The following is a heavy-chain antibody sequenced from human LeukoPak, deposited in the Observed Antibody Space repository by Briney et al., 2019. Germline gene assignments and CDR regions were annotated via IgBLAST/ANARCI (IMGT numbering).Heavy chain of an antibody. V-gene: IGHV6-1*01. CDR2: TYYRSDWNY. Sequence: SQTLSLTCVIAGDSVSSGSAAWNWIRQSPSRGLEWLGRTYYRSDWNYDCAGFVKSRITINADTSKNQFSLQLKSVTLEDTAIYYCAREHQWLVLGAFDIWGQGTLVTVSS. D-gene: IGHD6-19*01. CDR1: GDSVSSGSAA. CDR3: AREHQWLVLGAFDI. J-gene: IGHJ3*02.